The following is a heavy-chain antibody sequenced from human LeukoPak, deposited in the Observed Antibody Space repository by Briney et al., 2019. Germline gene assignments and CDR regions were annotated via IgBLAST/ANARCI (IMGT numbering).Heavy chain of an antibody. D-gene: IGHD1-14*01. J-gene: IGHJ5*02. Sequence: PSETLSLTCIVSGGSISNNYWSWVRQPLGKGLEWIGYIFYSGRTDYNPSLKSRVTISIDTSKNQFSLKLSSVTATDTAVYYCARGRPITEEGSWLDPWGQGTLVTVPS. V-gene: IGHV4-59*01. CDR3: ARGRPITEEGSWLDP. CDR2: IFYSGRT. CDR1: GGSISNNY.